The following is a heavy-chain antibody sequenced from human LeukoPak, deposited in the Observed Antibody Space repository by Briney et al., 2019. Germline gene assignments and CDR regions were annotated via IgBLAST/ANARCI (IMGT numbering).Heavy chain of an antibody. CDR3: ASSIDDSSGYTI. D-gene: IGHD3-22*01. CDR2: IYHSGST. V-gene: IGHV4-34*01. Sequence: SETLSLTCAVYGGSFSGYYWSWIRQPPGKGLEWIGSIYHSGSTYYNPSLKSRVTISVDTSKNQFSLKLSSVTAADTAVYYCASSIDDSSGYTIWGQGTMVTVSS. J-gene: IGHJ3*02. CDR1: GGSFSGYY.